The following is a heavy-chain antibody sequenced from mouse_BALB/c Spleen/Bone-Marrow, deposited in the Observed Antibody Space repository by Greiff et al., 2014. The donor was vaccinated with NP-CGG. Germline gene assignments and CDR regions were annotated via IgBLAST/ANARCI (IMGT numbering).Heavy chain of an antibody. CDR2: INPDSSTI. CDR3: ARLGYYGTIDY. D-gene: IGHD1-1*01. J-gene: IGHJ4*01. CDR1: GFAFSRYW. V-gene: IGHV4-1*02. Sequence: EVKLVESGGGLVQPGGSLKLSCAASGFAFSRYWMSWVRQAPGKGLEWIGEINPDSSTINYTPTLKDKFIISRDNAKNTLYLQMSKVRSEDTALYYCARLGYYGTIDYWGQGTSVTVSS.